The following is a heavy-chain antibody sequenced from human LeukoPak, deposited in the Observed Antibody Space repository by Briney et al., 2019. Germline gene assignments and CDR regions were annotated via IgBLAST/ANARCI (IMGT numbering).Heavy chain of an antibody. J-gene: IGHJ4*02. Sequence: SETLSLTCTVSGGSISSSYYYWGWIRQPPGKGLEWIGSIYSSGSTYYNPSLKSRVTISVDTSKNQFSLKLSSVTAADTAVYYCARDRGANGEADYWGQGTLVTVSS. V-gene: IGHV4-39*07. CDR1: GGSISSSYYY. CDR3: ARDRGANGEADY. CDR2: IYSSGST. D-gene: IGHD4-17*01.